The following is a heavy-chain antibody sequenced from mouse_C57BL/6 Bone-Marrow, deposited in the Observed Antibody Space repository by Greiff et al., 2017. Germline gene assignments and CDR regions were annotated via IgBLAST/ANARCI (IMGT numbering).Heavy chain of an antibody. J-gene: IGHJ2*01. V-gene: IGHV14-1*01. D-gene: IGHD1-1*01. Sequence: EVKVVESGAELVRPGASVKLSCTASGFNIKDYYMHWVKQRPEQGLEWIGRIDPEDGDTEYAPKFQGKATMTADTSSNTAYLQLSSLTSEDTAVYYCTTIHYYGSSPYYFDYWGQGTTLTVSS. CDR2: IDPEDGDT. CDR3: TTIHYYGSSPYYFDY. CDR1: GFNIKDYY.